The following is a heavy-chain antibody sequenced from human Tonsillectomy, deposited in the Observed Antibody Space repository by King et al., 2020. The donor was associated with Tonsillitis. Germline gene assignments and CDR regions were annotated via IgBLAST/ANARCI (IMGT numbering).Heavy chain of an antibody. D-gene: IGHD2-15*01. J-gene: IGHJ3*02. Sequence: QLVQSGGEVKKPGASVKVSCKASSYTFTSYDISWVRQAPGQGLEWMGWISVYNGDTDYAQNLQGRVTMTTDTSTSTAYLELRSLRSDDTTVYYCARNHCQDTLPRDAFDIWGQGTMVTVSS. CDR3: ARNHCQDTLPRDAFDI. CDR2: ISVYNGDT. CDR1: SYTFTSYD. V-gene: IGHV1-18*04.